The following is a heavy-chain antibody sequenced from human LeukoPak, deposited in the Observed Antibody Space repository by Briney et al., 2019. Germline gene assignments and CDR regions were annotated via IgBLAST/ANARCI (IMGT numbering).Heavy chain of an antibody. CDR3: ARDCAYCSSRGYYYGMDV. CDR1: GFTFSSYW. V-gene: IGHV3-7*01. D-gene: IGHD2-2*01. Sequence: GGSLRLSCAASGFTFSSYWMSWVRQAPGKGLEWVANIKQDGSEKYYVDSVKGRFTISRDNAKNSLYLQMNSLRAEDTAVYYCARDCAYCSSRGYYYGMDVWGQGTTVTVSS. CDR2: IKQDGSEK. J-gene: IGHJ6*02.